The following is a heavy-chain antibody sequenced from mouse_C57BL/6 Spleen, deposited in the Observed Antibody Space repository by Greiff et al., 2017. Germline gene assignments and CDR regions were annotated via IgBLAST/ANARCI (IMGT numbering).Heavy chain of an antibody. Sequence: EVKLMESGGGLVQPGGSLKLSCAASGFTFSDYGMAWVRQAPRKGPEWVAFISNLAYSIYYADTVTGRFTISRGNAKNTLYLEMSSLRSEDTAMYYCARRGDYYAMDYWGQGTSVTVSS. J-gene: IGHJ4*01. CDR3: ARRGDYYAMDY. CDR2: ISNLAYSI. V-gene: IGHV5-15*01. CDR1: GFTFSDYG.